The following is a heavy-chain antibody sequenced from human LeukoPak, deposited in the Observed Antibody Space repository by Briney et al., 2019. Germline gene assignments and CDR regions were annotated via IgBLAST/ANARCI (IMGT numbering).Heavy chain of an antibody. CDR3: ARDKGPYYFDQ. V-gene: IGHV3-23*01. J-gene: IGHJ4*02. CDR1: GFTFSNYA. Sequence: PGGSLRLSCEASGFTFSNYALSWVRQAPGKGLEWVSTIRAGGAGTYYADSVKGRFTISRDNSKNTLYLQMNSLRAEDTAVYYCARDKGPYYFDQWGQGTLLTVSS. CDR2: IRAGGAGT.